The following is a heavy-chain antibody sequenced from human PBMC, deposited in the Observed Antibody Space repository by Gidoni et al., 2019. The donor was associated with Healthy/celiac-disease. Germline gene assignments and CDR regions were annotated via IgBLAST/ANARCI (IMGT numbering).Heavy chain of an antibody. Sequence: QLQLQESGPRLVKPSETLSLTCTVSGGSISSSNYYWGWIRQPPGKGLEWIGSIYYSGITYYNPSFKSRVTISVDTSKNQFSLKLSSVTAADTAVYYCARDLLKWLVRSWFDPWGQGTLVTVSS. J-gene: IGHJ5*02. CDR2: IYYSGIT. CDR1: GGSISSSNYY. D-gene: IGHD6-19*01. CDR3: ARDLLKWLVRSWFDP. V-gene: IGHV4-39*02.